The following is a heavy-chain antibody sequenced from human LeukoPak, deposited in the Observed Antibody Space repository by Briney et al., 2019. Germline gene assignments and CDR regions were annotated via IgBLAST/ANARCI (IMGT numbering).Heavy chain of an antibody. J-gene: IGHJ4*02. CDR3: ARVDDDYGDY. CDR2: IYHSGST. Sequence: SETLSLTCAVSGYSISSDYYWGWIRQPPGKGLEWIGSIYHSGSTYYNPSLKSRVTISVDSSKNQFSLKLSYVTAADTAVYYCARVDDDYGDYWGQGTLVTVSS. V-gene: IGHV4-38-2*01. CDR1: GYSISSDYY. D-gene: IGHD4-17*01.